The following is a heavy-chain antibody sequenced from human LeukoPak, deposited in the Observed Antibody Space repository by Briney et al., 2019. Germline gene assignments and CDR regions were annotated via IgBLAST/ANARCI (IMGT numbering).Heavy chain of an antibody. CDR2: ITWNGGGT. CDR3: AREQYYDFWSGYGKGYFDY. Sequence: GGSLRLSCAASGFNFDQYGMSWVRQAPGKGLEWVSAITWNGGGTGYGDSVKGRFTISRDNAKNTLYLQMNSLRAEDTAVYYCAREQYYDFWSGYGKGYFDYWGQGTLVTVSS. V-gene: IGHV3-20*04. J-gene: IGHJ4*02. CDR1: GFNFDQYG. D-gene: IGHD3-3*01.